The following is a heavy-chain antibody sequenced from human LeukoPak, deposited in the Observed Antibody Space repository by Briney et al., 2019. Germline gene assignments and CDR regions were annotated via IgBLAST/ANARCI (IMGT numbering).Heavy chain of an antibody. CDR1: GGSVSSGGYY. CDR2: IYYSGST. V-gene: IGHV4-61*08. D-gene: IGHD6-19*01. CDR3: ASLPRIAVAADYYYYYGMDV. Sequence: PSETLSLTCTVSGGSVSSGGYYWSWIRQPPGKGLEWIGYIYYSGSTNYNPSLKSRVTISVDTSKNQFSLKLSSVTAADTAVYYCASLPRIAVAADYYYYYGMDVWGQGTTVTVSS. J-gene: IGHJ6*02.